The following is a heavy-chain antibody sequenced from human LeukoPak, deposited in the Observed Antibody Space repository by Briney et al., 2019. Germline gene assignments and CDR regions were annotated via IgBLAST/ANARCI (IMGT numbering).Heavy chain of an antibody. D-gene: IGHD4-17*01. CDR3: ARSPDYGDPYWYFDL. CDR1: GFTFNSYG. Sequence: GGSLRLSCAASGFTFNSYGMHWVRQAPGKGLEWVAVMWYDGSNKYYADSVKGRFTISRDDSKNTLYLQMNSLRAEDTAMYYCARSPDYGDPYWYFDLWGRGTLVTVAS. CDR2: MWYDGSNK. J-gene: IGHJ2*01. V-gene: IGHV3-33*03.